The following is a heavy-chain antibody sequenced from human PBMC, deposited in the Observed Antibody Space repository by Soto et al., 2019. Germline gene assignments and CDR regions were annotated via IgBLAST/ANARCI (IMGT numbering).Heavy chain of an antibody. J-gene: IGHJ6*02. Sequence: QVQLVESGGGLVKPGGSLRLSCAASGFTFSDYYMSWIRQAPGQGLEWVSYISSSGSTIYYADSVKGRFTISRDNAKNSLYLQMNSLRAEDTAVYYCARKPSHNPQQLVEYGMDVWGQGTTVTVSS. D-gene: IGHD6-13*01. CDR1: GFTFSDYY. CDR2: ISSSGSTI. V-gene: IGHV3-11*01. CDR3: ARKPSHNPQQLVEYGMDV.